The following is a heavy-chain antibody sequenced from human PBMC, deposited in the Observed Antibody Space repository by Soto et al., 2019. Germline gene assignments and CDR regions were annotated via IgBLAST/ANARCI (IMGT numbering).Heavy chain of an antibody. Sequence: HPGGSLRLSCAASGFSFSSYGMHWVRQAPGKGLEWVAIMWFDGSNKYHADSVKGRFTISRDNSKNTLYLEMNSLSAEDTAVYYSARDGGSVMTGTRPSYYWGQGTLVTVSS. J-gene: IGHJ4*02. V-gene: IGHV3-33*01. D-gene: IGHD3-16*01. CDR2: MWFDGSNK. CDR1: GFSFSSYG. CDR3: ARDGGSVMTGTRPSYY.